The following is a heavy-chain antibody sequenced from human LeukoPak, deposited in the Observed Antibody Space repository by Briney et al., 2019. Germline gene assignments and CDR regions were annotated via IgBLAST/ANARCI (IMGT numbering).Heavy chain of an antibody. CDR1: GGTFSSYA. Sequence: ASVKVSCKASGGTFSSYAISWVRQAPGQGLEWMGGIIPILGTANYAQKFQGRVTITADESTSTAYMELSSLRSEDTAVYYCARVLAARLIVWGQGTLVTVSS. CDR3: ARVLAARLIV. J-gene: IGHJ4*02. V-gene: IGHV1-69*13. CDR2: IIPILGTA. D-gene: IGHD6-6*01.